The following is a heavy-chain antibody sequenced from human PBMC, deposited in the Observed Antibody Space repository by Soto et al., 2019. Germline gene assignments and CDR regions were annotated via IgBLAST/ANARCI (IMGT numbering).Heavy chain of an antibody. CDR1: GGSISSGGYS. D-gene: IGHD6-13*01. V-gene: IGHV4-30-2*01. J-gene: IGHJ5*02. CDR3: ARSPAGEAAARWFDP. CDR2: IYHSGST. Sequence: SETLSLTCAVSGGSISSGGYSWSWIRQPPGKGLEWIGYIYHSGSTYYNPSLKSRVTISVDRSKNQFSLKLSSVTAADTAVYYCARSPAGEAAARWFDPWGQGTLVTVSS.